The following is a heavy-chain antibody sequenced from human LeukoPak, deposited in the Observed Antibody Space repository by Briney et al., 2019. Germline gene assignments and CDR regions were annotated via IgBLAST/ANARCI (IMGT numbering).Heavy chain of an antibody. Sequence: GGSLRLSCAASGFTFSSYSMNWVRQAPGKGLEWVSYISSSSSTIYYADSVKGRFTISRDNAKNSLYLQMNSLRAEDTAVHYCARDFGTDYYYMDVWGKGTTVTVSS. D-gene: IGHD1-1*01. CDR2: ISSSSSTI. CDR1: GFTFSSYS. CDR3: ARDFGTDYYYMDV. V-gene: IGHV3-48*04. J-gene: IGHJ6*03.